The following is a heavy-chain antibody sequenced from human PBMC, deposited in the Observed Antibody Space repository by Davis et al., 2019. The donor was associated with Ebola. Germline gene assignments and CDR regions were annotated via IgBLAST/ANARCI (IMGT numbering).Heavy chain of an antibody. CDR3: AREGYYYDSSGYGMDV. Sequence: ASVKVSCKASGYTFTSYAMNWVRQAPGQGLEWMGRINPNSGGTNYAQKFQGRVTMTRDTSISTAYMELSRLRSDDTAVYYCAREGYYYDSSGYGMDVWGKGTTVTVSS. D-gene: IGHD3-22*01. J-gene: IGHJ6*04. CDR1: GYTFTSYA. CDR2: INPNSGGT. V-gene: IGHV1-2*06.